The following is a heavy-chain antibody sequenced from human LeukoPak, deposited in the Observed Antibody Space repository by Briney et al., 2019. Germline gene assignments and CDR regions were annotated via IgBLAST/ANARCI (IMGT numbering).Heavy chain of an antibody. CDR1: GFTFSTYG. V-gene: IGHV3-23*01. CDR3: AKRVPYGSSSVYFDS. D-gene: IGHD6-6*01. Sequence: GGSLRLSCAASGFTFSTYGMNCVRQPPGKRPQWVSAIREWVRSTHNADSVKGRFTISRDISKNILYLQVNSLRVQDTALYYCAKRVPYGSSSVYFDSWGQGTLVTVSS. CDR2: IREWVRST. J-gene: IGHJ4*02.